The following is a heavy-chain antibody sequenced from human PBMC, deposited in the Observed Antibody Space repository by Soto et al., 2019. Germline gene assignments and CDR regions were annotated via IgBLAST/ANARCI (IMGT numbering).Heavy chain of an antibody. V-gene: IGHV3-30*18. Sequence: QVQLVESGGGVVQPGRSLRLSCTASGYSFSTYGMHWVRQAPGKGLEWVIFISYDGSNKFYLDSVKGRFSISRDNSRNTLYLQMNSLRPEDTATYYCAKVGRKWNPDYWGQGTLVTVSS. CDR1: GYSFSTYG. CDR2: ISYDGSNK. CDR3: AKVGRKWNPDY. D-gene: IGHD1-20*01. J-gene: IGHJ4*02.